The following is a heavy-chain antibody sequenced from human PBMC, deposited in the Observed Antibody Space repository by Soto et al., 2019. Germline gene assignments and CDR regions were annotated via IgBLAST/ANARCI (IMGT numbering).Heavy chain of an antibody. V-gene: IGHV3-23*01. CDR1: GFTFSSYA. J-gene: IGHJ6*02. CDR2: ISGSGGST. D-gene: IGHD3-16*01. Sequence: GGSLRLSCEASGFTFSSYAMSWVRQAPGKGLEWVSAISGSGGSTYYADSVKGRFTISRGNSKNTLYLQMNSLRAEDTAVYYCAITEGGSEGFGYYYGMDVWGQGTTVTVSS. CDR3: AITEGGSEGFGYYYGMDV.